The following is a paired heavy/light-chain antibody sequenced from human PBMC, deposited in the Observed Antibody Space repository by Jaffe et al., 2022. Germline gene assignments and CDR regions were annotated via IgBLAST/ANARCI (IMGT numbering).Light chain of an antibody. V-gene: IGKV3-15*01. J-gene: IGKJ4*01. Sequence: EIVMTQSPATLSVSPGERATLSCRASQSVSSGLAWYQQRPGQAPRLLIYSASTRATGVPARFSGSGSATEFTLTISSLQSEDFTVYYCQQYNNWPLTFGGGTKVEIK. CDR1: QSVSSG. CDR2: SAS. CDR3: QQYNNWPLT.
Heavy chain of an antibody. D-gene: IGHD6-6*01. Sequence: QVQLVESGGGVVQPGGSLRLSCVASGFTFSTYGMHWVRQAPGKGLEWVTFIRDNGNTRYYADSVEGRFTISRDNSKNTLYLQMNSLSAEDTALYYCAKTSRSSWGHFDYWGQGILVTVSS. CDR1: GFTFSTYG. V-gene: IGHV3-30*02. J-gene: IGHJ4*02. CDR3: AKTSRSSWGHFDY. CDR2: IRDNGNTR.